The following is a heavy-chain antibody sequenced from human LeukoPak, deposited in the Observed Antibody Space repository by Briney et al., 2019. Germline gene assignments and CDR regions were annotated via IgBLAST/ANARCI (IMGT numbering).Heavy chain of an antibody. J-gene: IGHJ4*02. CDR3: ARGTRDYGDFFDY. CDR2: IIPIFGTA. D-gene: IGHD4-17*01. Sequence: GASVKVSCKASGCTFSNYAISWVRQAPGQGLEWMGGIIPIFGTANYTQNFQGRVTITADESTSTAYMELSSLRSEDTAVYYCARGTRDYGDFFDYWGQGTLVTVSS. V-gene: IGHV1-69*13. CDR1: GCTFSNYA.